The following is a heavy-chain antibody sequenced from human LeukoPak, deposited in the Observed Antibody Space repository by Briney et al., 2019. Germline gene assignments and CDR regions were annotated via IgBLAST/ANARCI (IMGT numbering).Heavy chain of an antibody. CDR1: GFTFDNYA. V-gene: IGHV3-9*01. J-gene: IGHJ4*02. Sequence: GGSLRLSCAASGFTFDNYAMHWVRQAPGKGLEWVSGITWNSDAIGYADSVKGRFTISRDNARNSLYLQMSSLRVEDTAFYYCATTPPAIAVAGNGQFDNWGQGTLVTVSS. CDR3: ATTPPAIAVAGNGQFDN. D-gene: IGHD6-19*01. CDR2: ITWNSDAI.